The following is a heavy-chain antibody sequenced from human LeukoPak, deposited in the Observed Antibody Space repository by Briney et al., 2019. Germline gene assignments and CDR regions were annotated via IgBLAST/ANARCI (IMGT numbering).Heavy chain of an antibody. D-gene: IGHD3-10*01. CDR2: ISSSSSYI. Sequence: GGSLRLSCAASGFTFGSYSMNWVRQAPGKGLEWVSSISSSSSYIYYADSVKGRFTISRDNAKNSLYLQMNSLRAEDMAVYYCARDRRAYYGSGSYRYYYGMDVWGKGTTVTVSS. CDR3: ARDRRAYYGSGSYRYYYGMDV. V-gene: IGHV3-21*01. CDR1: GFTFGSYS. J-gene: IGHJ6*04.